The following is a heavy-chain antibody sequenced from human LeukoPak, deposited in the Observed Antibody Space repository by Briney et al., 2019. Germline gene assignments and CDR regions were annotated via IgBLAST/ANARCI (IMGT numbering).Heavy chain of an antibody. V-gene: IGHV3-11*01. CDR2: ISGSGSNR. D-gene: IGHD1-1*01. J-gene: IGHJ4*02. CDR1: GFTFTDYY. Sequence: GGSLRLSCAASGFTFTDYYMTWIRQAPGKGLEWVSYISGSGSNRDYAGSVKGRFTISRDNAENSLYLQLNNLRAEDTAVYYCARMGRELDCWGQGTRVTVSS. CDR3: ARMGRELDC.